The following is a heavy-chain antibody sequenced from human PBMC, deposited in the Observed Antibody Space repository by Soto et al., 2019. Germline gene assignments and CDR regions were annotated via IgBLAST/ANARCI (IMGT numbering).Heavy chain of an antibody. CDR2: INHSGST. D-gene: IGHD3-22*01. CDR3: ARQDYYDSSGYYSNAFDI. Sequence: SETLSLTCAVYGGSFSGYYWSWIRQPPGKGLEWIGEINHSGSTNYNPSLKSRVTISVDTSKNQFSLKLSSVTAADTAVYYCARQDYYDSSGYYSNAFDIWGQGTMVTASS. J-gene: IGHJ3*02. V-gene: IGHV4-34*01. CDR1: GGSFSGYY.